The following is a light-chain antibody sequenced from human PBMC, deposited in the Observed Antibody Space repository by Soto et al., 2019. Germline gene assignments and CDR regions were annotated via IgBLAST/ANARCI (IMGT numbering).Light chain of an antibody. CDR2: EGS. V-gene: IGLV2-23*01. CDR3: CSYAVSSTLDVV. Sequence: QSALTQPASVSGSPGQSITISCTGTSSDVGSYNLVSWYQQHPGKAPKLMIYEGSKRPSGVSNRFSGSKSGNTASLTISGLQAEDEADYYCCSYAVSSTLDVVFGGGTQLTVL. CDR1: SSDVGSYNL. J-gene: IGLJ2*01.